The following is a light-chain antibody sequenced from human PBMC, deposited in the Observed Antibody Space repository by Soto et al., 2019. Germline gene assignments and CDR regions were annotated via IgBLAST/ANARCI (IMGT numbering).Light chain of an antibody. CDR2: QAS. CDR1: QSISNW. Sequence: DIQMTQSPSTLSASVKDSVTITCRASQSISNWLAWYQQKPGKAPNLLIYQASVLESGVPSRFSGSGSGTEFTLTIIGLQPDDFPTYYCQQYDGYPWTFGQGTKVEVK. J-gene: IGKJ1*01. CDR3: QQYDGYPWT. V-gene: IGKV1-5*03.